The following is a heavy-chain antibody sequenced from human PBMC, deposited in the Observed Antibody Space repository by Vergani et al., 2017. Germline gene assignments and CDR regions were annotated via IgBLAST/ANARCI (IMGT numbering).Heavy chain of an antibody. CDR3: ATAGAAYCRGASCYDFFEY. V-gene: IGHV3-30*02. D-gene: IGHD2-15*01. CDR2: VWFDGNNK. Sequence: QVHLVESGGGVVQPGGSLRLSCTASGFTFSSFGMHWVRQAPGKGLEWLGLVWFDGNNKYYADSVKGRFTISRDNSKNTLYLQMNRLRPEDTAVYYCATAGAAYCRGASCYDFFEYWGQGTLVTVAS. CDR1: GFTFSSFG. J-gene: IGHJ4*02.